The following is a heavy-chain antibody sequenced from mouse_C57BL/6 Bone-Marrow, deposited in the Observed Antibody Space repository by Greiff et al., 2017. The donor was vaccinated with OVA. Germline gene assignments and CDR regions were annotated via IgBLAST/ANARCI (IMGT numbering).Heavy chain of an antibody. J-gene: IGHJ4*01. CDR1: GFNIKDDY. V-gene: IGHV14-4*01. CDR2: IDPENGDT. D-gene: IGHD1-1*02. CDR3: TTYGGPYAMDY. Sequence: EVQLQESGAELVRPGASVKLSCTASGFNIKDDYMHWVKQRPEQGLEWIGWIDPENGDTEYASKFQGKATITADTSSNTAYLQLSSLTSEDTAVYYCTTYGGPYAMDYWGQGTSVTVSS.